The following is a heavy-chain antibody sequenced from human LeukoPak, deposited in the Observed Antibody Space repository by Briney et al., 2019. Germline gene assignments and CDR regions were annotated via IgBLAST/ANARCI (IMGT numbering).Heavy chain of an antibody. CDR2: ISSSSSYI. J-gene: IGHJ4*02. D-gene: IGHD3-9*01. Sequence: GGSLRLSCAASGFTFSSYSMNWVRQAPGKGLEWVSSISSSSSYIYYADSVKGRFTISRDNAKNSLYLQMNSLRAEDTAVYYCARDQSGHSEDYDILTGIIDYWGQGTLVTVSS. CDR3: ARDQSGHSEDYDILTGIIDY. CDR1: GFTFSSYS. V-gene: IGHV3-21*01.